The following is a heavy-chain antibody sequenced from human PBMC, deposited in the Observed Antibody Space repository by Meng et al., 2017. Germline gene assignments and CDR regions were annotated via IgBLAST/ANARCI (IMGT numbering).Heavy chain of an antibody. Sequence: QGQLVQSGAEGKKPGTSGKVSCKAHGNTFNSYYMHWVRQAPGQGLEWMGIINPSGGSTSYAQKFQGRVTMTRDTSTSTVYMELSSLRSEDTAVYYCASSSGWGDPVYDYWGQGTLVTVSS. J-gene: IGHJ4*02. D-gene: IGHD2-21*01. CDR1: GNTFNSYY. V-gene: IGHV1-46*02. CDR3: ASSSGWGDPVYDY. CDR2: INPSGGST.